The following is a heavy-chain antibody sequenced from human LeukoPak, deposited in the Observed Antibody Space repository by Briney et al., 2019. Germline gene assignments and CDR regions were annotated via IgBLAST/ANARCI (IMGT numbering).Heavy chain of an antibody. CDR1: GGSFSDYY. D-gene: IGHD5-18*01. V-gene: IGHV4-34*01. Sequence: SETLSLTCAVYGGSFSDYYWTWIRQPPGKRLEWIGEISHSGRASYNPSLKSRVTMSVDTSKNQFSLILSSVSAADTAVYYCARESRTGNTYGKQFDYWGQGTLVTVSS. J-gene: IGHJ4*02. CDR3: ARESRTGNTYGKQFDY. CDR2: ISHSGRA.